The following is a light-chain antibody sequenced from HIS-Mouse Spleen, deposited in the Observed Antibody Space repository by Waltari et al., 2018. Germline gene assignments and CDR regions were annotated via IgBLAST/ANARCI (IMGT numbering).Light chain of an antibody. CDR3: YSTDSSGNHRV. CDR1: SLPNKS. J-gene: IGLJ2*01. CDR2: EDS. Sequence: SYELTQPPSVSVSPGQPARITCYGGSLPNKSSYLYQQKSGQAPVLVIYEDSKRPSGIPERFSGSSSGTMATLTISGAQVEDEADYYCYSTDSSGNHRVFGGGTKLTVL. V-gene: IGLV3-10*01.